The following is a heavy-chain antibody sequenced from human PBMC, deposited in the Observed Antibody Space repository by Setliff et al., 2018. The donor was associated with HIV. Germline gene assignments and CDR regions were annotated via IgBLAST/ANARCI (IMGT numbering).Heavy chain of an antibody. Sequence: SETLSLPCTVPGGSINRSNYYWGWIRQPPGKGLEGIGTISYTGSTYYDPSLKSRVTISLDTSKNQFFLKLSSVTAPDTAIYYCARQTWEYYDTLTGYYRSPKNFDSWGQGTLVTVSS. CDR1: GGSINRSNYY. V-gene: IGHV4-39*01. D-gene: IGHD3-9*01. CDR3: ARQTWEYYDTLTGYYRSPKNFDS. J-gene: IGHJ4*02. CDR2: ISYTGST.